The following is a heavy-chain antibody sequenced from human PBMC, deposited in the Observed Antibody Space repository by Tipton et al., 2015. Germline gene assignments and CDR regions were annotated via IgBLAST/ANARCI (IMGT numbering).Heavy chain of an antibody. Sequence: QVQLVQSGPEVKKPGSSVKVSCKASGGTFSSYAISWVRQAPGQGLEWMGGIIPVLDIANYAQKFQCRVTITAEKSTSTAYMELSSLRSEDTAVYYCARAHDRSGSILWGDAFDIWGQGTMVTVSS. J-gene: IGHJ3*02. CDR3: ARAHDRSGSILWGDAFDI. CDR1: GGTFSSYA. CDR2: IIPVLDIA. V-gene: IGHV1-69*09. D-gene: IGHD3-22*01.